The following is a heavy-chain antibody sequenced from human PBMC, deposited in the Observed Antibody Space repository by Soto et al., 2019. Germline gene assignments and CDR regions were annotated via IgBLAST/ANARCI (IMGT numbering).Heavy chain of an antibody. CDR2: ISYDGSNK. J-gene: IGHJ2*01. CDR1: GFTFSSYA. V-gene: IGHV3-30-3*01. CDR3: ARDPLWGTAMVLWYFDL. Sequence: QVQLVESGGGVVQPGRSLRLSCAASGFTFSSYAMHWVRQAPGKGLEWVAVISYDGSNKYYADSVKGRFTISRDNSKNTLYLQRRSLRAEDTAVYYCARDPLWGTAMVLWYFDLWGRGTLVTVSS. D-gene: IGHD5-18*01.